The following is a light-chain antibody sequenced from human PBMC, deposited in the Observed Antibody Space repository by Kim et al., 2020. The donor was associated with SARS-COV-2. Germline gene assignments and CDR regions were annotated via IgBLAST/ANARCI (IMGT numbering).Light chain of an antibody. Sequence: SSELTQDPAVSVALGQTVRITCQGDSLRTYYASWYQQKPGQAPVVVIYGKNNRPSGIPDRFSGSSSGNTASLTISGAQAEDEADYYCNSRDRSDNHRVFGGGTQLTVL. CDR2: GKN. V-gene: IGLV3-19*01. CDR3: NSRDRSDNHRV. CDR1: SLRTYY. J-gene: IGLJ3*02.